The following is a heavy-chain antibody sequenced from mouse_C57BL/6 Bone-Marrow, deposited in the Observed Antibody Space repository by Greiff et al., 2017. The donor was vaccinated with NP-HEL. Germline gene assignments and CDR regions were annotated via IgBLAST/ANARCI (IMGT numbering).Heavy chain of an antibody. CDR1: GYTFTSYW. CDR2: IHPSDSDT. D-gene: IGHD2-3*01. V-gene: IGHV1-74*01. Sequence: QVQLQQPGAELVKPGASVKVSCKASGYTFTSYWMHWVKQRPGQGLEWIGRIHPSDSDTNYNQKFKGKATLTVDKSSSTAYIQLSSLTSEDSAVYYFAMGDDGYYWYFDVWGTGTTVTVSS. CDR3: AMGDDGYYWYFDV. J-gene: IGHJ1*03.